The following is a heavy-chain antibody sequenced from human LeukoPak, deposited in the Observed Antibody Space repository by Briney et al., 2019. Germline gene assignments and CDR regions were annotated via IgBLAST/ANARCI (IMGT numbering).Heavy chain of an antibody. CDR2: IYTSGST. V-gene: IGHV4-61*02. J-gene: IGHJ4*02. D-gene: IGHD1-26*01. CDR3: ARVRGSSTFDY. CDR1: GGSISSGSYY. Sequence: SETLSLTCTVSGGSISSGSYYWSWIRQPAGKGLEWIGRIYTSGSTNYNPSLKSRVTISVDTSKNQFSLKLSSVTAADTAVYYCARVRGSSTFDYWGQGTLVTVSS.